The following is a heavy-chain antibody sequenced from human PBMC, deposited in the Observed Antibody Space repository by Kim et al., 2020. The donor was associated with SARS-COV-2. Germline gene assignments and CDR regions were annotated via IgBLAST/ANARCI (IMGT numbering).Heavy chain of an antibody. J-gene: IGHJ4*02. D-gene: IGHD3-10*01. V-gene: IGHV3-23*01. Sequence: GGSLRLSCAASGFTFSSYAMSWVRQAPGKGLEWVSAISGSGGSTYYADSVKGRFTISRDNSKNTLFLQMNSLRAEDTDVYYCAKAVTMVRGVHFDYWGQGTLVTVSS. CDR3: AKAVTMVRGVHFDY. CDR2: ISGSGGST. CDR1: GFTFSSYA.